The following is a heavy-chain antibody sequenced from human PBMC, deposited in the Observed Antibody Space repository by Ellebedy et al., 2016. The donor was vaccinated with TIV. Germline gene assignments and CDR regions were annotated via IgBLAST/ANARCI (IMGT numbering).Heavy chain of an antibody. D-gene: IGHD3-3*01. Sequence: GGSLRLXXAASGFTFSSYAMHWVRQAPGKGLEWVAVISYDGSNKYYADSVKGRFTISRDNSKNTLYLQMNSLRAEDTAVYYCARDRGRFSDAFDIWGQGTMVTVSS. V-gene: IGHV3-30-3*01. J-gene: IGHJ3*02. CDR3: ARDRGRFSDAFDI. CDR2: ISYDGSNK. CDR1: GFTFSSYA.